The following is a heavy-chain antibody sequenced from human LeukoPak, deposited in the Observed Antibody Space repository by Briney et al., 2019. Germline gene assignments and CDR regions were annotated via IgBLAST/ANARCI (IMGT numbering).Heavy chain of an antibody. CDR3: ARLLAAAGTGLDY. CDR1: GGSFSGYY. D-gene: IGHD6-13*01. J-gene: IGHJ4*02. Sequence: ETLSLTCAVYGGSFSGYYWSWIRQPPGKGLEWIGEINHSGSTNYNPSLKSRVTISLDTSKNQFSLKLSSVTAADTAVYYCARLLAAAGTGLDYWGQGTLVTVSS. V-gene: IGHV4-34*01. CDR2: INHSGST.